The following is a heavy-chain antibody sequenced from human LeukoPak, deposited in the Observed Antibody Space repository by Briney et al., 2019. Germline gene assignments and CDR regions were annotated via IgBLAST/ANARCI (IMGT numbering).Heavy chain of an antibody. CDR3: ARSSGYSGYDLGYFDY. CDR1: GFTFSSYA. Sequence: GGSLRLSCAASGFTFSSYAMHWVRQAPGKGLEWVAVISYDGSNKHYADSVKGRFTISRDNSKNTLYLQMNSLRAEDTAVYYCARSSGYSGYDLGYFDYWGQGTLVTVSS. V-gene: IGHV3-30-3*01. J-gene: IGHJ4*02. D-gene: IGHD5-12*01. CDR2: ISYDGSNK.